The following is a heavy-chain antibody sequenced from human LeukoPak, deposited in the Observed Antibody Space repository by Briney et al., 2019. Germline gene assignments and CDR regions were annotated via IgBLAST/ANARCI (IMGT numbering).Heavy chain of an antibody. CDR3: ARATTVTTRFDP. Sequence: PSETLSLTCSVSGDSITSYYWNWLRQPPGKGLEWIGYIYYSGTTNYNPSLKSRLTISLDTSKNQFSLKLSSMTAADTAVYYCARATTVTTRFDPWGQGTLVIVSS. CDR1: GDSITSYY. V-gene: IGHV4-59*01. CDR2: IYYSGTT. D-gene: IGHD4-17*01. J-gene: IGHJ5*02.